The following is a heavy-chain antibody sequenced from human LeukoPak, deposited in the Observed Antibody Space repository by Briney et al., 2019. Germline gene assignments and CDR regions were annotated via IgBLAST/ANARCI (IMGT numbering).Heavy chain of an antibody. CDR2: IRSGDRT. Sequence: GGSLRLSCAASGFTFSSYAMNWVRQAPGKGLEWVADIRSGDRTFHAESVKGRFTIYRDKSKDTLYLQMNSLRAEDTAVYYCAKDATASPYFHWFDKWGQGTQVIVS. V-gene: IGHV3-23*01. CDR3: AKDATASPYFHWFDK. J-gene: IGHJ1*01. CDR1: GFTFSSYA. D-gene: IGHD3-9*01.